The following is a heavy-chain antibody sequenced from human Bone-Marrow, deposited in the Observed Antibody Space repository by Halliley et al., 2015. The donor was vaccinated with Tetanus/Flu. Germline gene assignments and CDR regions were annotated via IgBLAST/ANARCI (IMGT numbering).Heavy chain of an antibody. CDR3: ARLLVGATTGNLFDY. CDR1: GGSISSSSYY. CDR2: INYRGNT. D-gene: IGHD1-26*01. J-gene: IGHJ4*02. Sequence: TLSLTCSVSGGSISSSSYYWCWVRQPPGKGLEWIGSINYRGNTYYNSSLKSRVTISVDTSKNQFSLKVSSVTAADTAVYYCARLLVGATTGNLFDYWAREPWSPSPQ. V-gene: IGHV4-39*01.